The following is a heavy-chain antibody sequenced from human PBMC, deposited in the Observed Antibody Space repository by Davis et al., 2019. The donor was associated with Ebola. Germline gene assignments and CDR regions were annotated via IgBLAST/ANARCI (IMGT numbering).Heavy chain of an antibody. CDR3: ARDGGYSGSYYPDY. V-gene: IGHV1-2*04. CDR1: GYTFTGYY. Sequence: AASVKVSCKASGYTFTGYYMHWVRQAPGQGLEWMGWINPNSGGTNYAQKFQGWVTMTRDTSISTAYMELSRLRSDDTAVYYCARDGGYSGSYYPDYWGQGTLVTVSS. CDR2: INPNSGGT. J-gene: IGHJ4*02. D-gene: IGHD1-26*01.